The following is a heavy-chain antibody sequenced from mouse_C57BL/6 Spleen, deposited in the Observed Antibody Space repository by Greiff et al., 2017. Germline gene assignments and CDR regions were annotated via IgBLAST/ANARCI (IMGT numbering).Heavy chain of an antibody. V-gene: IGHV1-26*01. CDR3: AREGGSSFAY. CDR1: GYTFTDYY. J-gene: IGHJ3*01. Sequence: EVQLQQSGPELVKPGASVKISCKASGYTFTDYYMNWVKQSHGKSLEWIGDINPNNGGTSYNQKFKGKATLTVDKSSSTAYMELRSLTSEDSAVYYCAREGGSSFAYWGQGTLVTVSA. CDR2: INPNNGGT. D-gene: IGHD1-3*01.